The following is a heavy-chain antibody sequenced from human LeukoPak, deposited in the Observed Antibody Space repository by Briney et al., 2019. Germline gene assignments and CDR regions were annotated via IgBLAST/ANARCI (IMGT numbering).Heavy chain of an antibody. CDR1: GFTFSNAW. CDR2: IKSKTDGGTT. CDR3: TTEYQLLIEGAFDI. Sequence: GGSLRLSCAASGFTFSNAWMSWVRQAPGKGLEWVGRIKSKTDGGTTDYAAPVKGRFTISRDDSKNTLYLQMNSLKTEDTAVYYCTTEYQLLIEGAFDIWGQGTMVTVSS. V-gene: IGHV3-15*01. D-gene: IGHD2-2*01. J-gene: IGHJ3*02.